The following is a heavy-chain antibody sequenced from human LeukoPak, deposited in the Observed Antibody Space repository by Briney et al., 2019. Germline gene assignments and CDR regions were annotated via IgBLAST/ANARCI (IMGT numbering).Heavy chain of an antibody. CDR1: GFTVSNNF. CDR3: AREENGGVYDDGFDI. CDR2: IYTDGNT. V-gene: IGHV3-53*01. Sequence: GGSLRLSCAASGFTVSNNFMYWVRQAPGKGLEWVSVIYTDGNTFYADSVEGRFTISRDNFKNTVYLQMSSLRAEDTAVYYCAREENGGVYDDGFDIWGQGTMVTVSS. D-gene: IGHD5/OR15-5a*01. J-gene: IGHJ3*02.